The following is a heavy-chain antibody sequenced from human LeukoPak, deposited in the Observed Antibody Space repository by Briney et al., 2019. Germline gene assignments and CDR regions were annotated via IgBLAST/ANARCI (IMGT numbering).Heavy chain of an antibody. J-gene: IGHJ4*02. Sequence: GGSLRLSCAASGFTFSSYAMSWVRQAPGKGLEWVSAISVSGGSTYYANPVKGRFTISRDNSKNTLYLQMNSLRAEDSAIYYCARGHSAWYDYWGQGTLVTVSS. D-gene: IGHD6-19*01. CDR1: GFTFSSYA. V-gene: IGHV3-23*01. CDR2: ISVSGGST. CDR3: ARGHSAWYDY.